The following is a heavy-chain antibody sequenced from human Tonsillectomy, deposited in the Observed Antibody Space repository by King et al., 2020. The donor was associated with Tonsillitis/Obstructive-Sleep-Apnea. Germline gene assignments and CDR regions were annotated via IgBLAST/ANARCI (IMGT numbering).Heavy chain of an antibody. CDR3: ARDRPDCTTISCHNMGLDY. V-gene: IGHV3-30*04. Sequence: VQLVESGGGVVQPGRSLKLSCAASGFTFSSYAMHWVRQAPGKGLEWVAVISYDGSNKYYADSVKGRFTISRDNSKNTLYLQMNSLRPEDTTVYYCARDRPDCTTISCHNMGLDYWGQGTLVSVSS. J-gene: IGHJ4*02. CDR1: GFTFSSYA. D-gene: IGHD2-2*01. CDR2: ISYDGSNK.